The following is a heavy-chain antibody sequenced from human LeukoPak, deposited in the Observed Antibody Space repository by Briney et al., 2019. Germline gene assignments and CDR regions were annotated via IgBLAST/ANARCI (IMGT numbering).Heavy chain of an antibody. CDR2: INPNSGGT. D-gene: IGHD3-10*01. V-gene: IGHV1-2*02. CDR3: ARDGITMVRGVSPYYYYYMDV. CDR1: GYTFTGYY. J-gene: IGHJ6*03. Sequence: ASVKVSCKASGYTFTGYYMHWVRQAPGQGLEWMGWINPNSGGTNYAQKFQGRVTMTRDTSISTAYMELSRLRSDDTAVYYCARDGITMVRGVSPYYYYYMDVWGKGTTVTVSS.